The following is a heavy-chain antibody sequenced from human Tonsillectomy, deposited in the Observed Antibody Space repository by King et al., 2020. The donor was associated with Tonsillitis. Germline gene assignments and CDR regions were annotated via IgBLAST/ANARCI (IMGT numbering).Heavy chain of an antibody. CDR3: AKGGPGTYYRFDY. CDR1: GFTFSTYA. Sequence: VQLVESGGGLVQPGGSLRLSCAASGFTFSTYAMNWVXQAPGKGLEWVSTIXISGTSTYYADSVEGRFTISRDISKNTLYLQMXSLRAEDTAVYYCAKGGPGTYYRFDYWGQGTLVTVSS. V-gene: IGHV3-23*04. D-gene: IGHD3-10*01. J-gene: IGHJ4*02. CDR2: IXISGTST.